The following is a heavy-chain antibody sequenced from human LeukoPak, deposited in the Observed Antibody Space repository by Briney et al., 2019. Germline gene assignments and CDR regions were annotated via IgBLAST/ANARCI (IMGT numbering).Heavy chain of an antibody. Sequence: VSSVKVSCKASGGTFSGYTISWVRQAPGQGLEWMGRIIPILGTANYAQKLQGRVTITADESTSTAYMELSSLRSEDTAVYYCAGDGAWVAAGNEGHYWGQGTLVTVSS. J-gene: IGHJ4*02. D-gene: IGHD6-13*01. CDR3: AGDGAWVAAGNEGHY. V-gene: IGHV1-69*08. CDR2: IIPILGTA. CDR1: GGTFSGYT.